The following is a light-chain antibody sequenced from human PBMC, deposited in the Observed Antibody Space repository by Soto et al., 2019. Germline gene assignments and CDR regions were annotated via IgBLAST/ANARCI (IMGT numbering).Light chain of an antibody. CDR2: NAS. V-gene: IGKV1-5*03. Sequence: DIQMTQSHSTLSGSVGDRVTITCRASQTISSWLAWYQQKPGKAPKLLIYNASTLKSGVPSRFSGSGSGTEFTLTISSLQPDDSATYYCQHYNSYSEAFGQGTKVDIK. J-gene: IGKJ1*01. CDR1: QTISSW. CDR3: QHYNSYSEA.